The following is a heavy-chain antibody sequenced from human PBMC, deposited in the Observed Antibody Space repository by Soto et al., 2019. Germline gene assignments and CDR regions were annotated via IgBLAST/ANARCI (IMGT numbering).Heavy chain of an antibody. CDR1: DGSIGTYY. CDR3: SINLWYYYIFHGYTNHRDEH. V-gene: IGHV4-59*08. D-gene: IGHD3-9*01. CDR2: IYYRGNT. Sequence: KPSETLSQTCTVSDGSIGTYYWSWIRQPPGKGLEWIGYIYYRGNTDYNPSLKSRVTISLDTPKNQFSLKLSSVTAADTAVYYCSINLWYYYIFHGYTNHRDEHWGQGIRVT. J-gene: IGHJ4*01.